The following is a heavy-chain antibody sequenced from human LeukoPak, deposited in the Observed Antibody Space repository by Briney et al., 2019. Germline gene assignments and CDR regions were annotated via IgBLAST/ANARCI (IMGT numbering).Heavy chain of an antibody. CDR2: ISAYNGNT. D-gene: IGHD5-18*01. V-gene: IGHV1-18*01. Sequence: ASVKVSCKASGYTFTSYGISWVRQAPGQGLEWMGWISAYNGNTNYAQKLQGRVTMTTDTSTSTAYMELRGLRSDDTAVYYCARESVDTAMVGEFDYWGQGTLVTVSS. CDR3: ARESVDTAMVGEFDY. CDR1: GYTFTSYG. J-gene: IGHJ4*02.